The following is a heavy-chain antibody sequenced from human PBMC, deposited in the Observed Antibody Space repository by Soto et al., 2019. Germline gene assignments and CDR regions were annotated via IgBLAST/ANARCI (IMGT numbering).Heavy chain of an antibody. CDR2: IVVGSGNT. D-gene: IGHD6-19*01. CDR3: ATPGIAVAGTSSSAFDI. J-gene: IGHJ3*02. Sequence: GASVKVSCKASGFTFTSSAVQWVRQARGQRLEWIGWIVVGSGNTNYAQKLQERVTITRDMSTSAAYMELSSLRSEDTAVYYCATPGIAVAGTSSSAFDIWGQGTMVTVSS. CDR1: GFTFTSSA. V-gene: IGHV1-58*01.